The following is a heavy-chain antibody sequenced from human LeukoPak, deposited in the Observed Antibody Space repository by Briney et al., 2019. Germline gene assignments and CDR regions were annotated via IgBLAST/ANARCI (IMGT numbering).Heavy chain of an antibody. V-gene: IGHV1-69*13. Sequence: SVKVSCKASGGTFSSYVISWVRQAPGQGLEWMGGIIPICGTAYYAQNFQGRVTINADESTSTAFMELSSLRSDDTALYYCARDWGGFGDLLSPFDYWGQGTLVTVSS. CDR3: ARDWGGFGDLLSPFDY. CDR2: IIPICGTA. D-gene: IGHD3-10*01. J-gene: IGHJ4*02. CDR1: GGTFSSYV.